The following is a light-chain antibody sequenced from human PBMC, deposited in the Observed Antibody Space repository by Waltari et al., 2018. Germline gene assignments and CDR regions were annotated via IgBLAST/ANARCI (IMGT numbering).Light chain of an antibody. CDR3: CSYAGSYTFI. J-gene: IGLJ2*01. CDR2: DVS. Sequence: QSALTQPRSVSGSPGQSVTISCTGTSSDVGGYNYFTWYQQHPGKAPQLMVYDVSKRPSGVPDRFSGSKSGNTASLTISGLQADDEADYYCCSYAGSYTFIFGGGTELTVL. CDR1: SSDVGGYNY. V-gene: IGLV2-11*01.